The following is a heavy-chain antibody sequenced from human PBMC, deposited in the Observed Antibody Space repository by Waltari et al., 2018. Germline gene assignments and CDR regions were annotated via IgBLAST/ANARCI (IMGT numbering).Heavy chain of an antibody. V-gene: IGHV3-48*01. J-gene: IGHJ6*02. CDR3: ARDPPPSYGMDV. CDR1: GFTFSSYS. CDR2: ISSSSSTI. Sequence: EVQLVESGGGLVQPGGSLRLSCAASGFTFSSYSMNWVRQAPGKGLEWVSYISSSSSTIYYADSVKGRFTISIDNAKNSLYLQMNSLRAEDTAVYYCARDPPPSYGMDVWGQGTTVTVSS.